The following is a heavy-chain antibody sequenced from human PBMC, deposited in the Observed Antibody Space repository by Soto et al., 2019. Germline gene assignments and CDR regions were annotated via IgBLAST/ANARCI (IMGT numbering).Heavy chain of an antibody. Sequence: QVQLVESGGGVVQPGRSLRLSCAASGFTFSSYGMHWVRQAPGKGLEWVAVISYDGSNKYYADSVKGRFTISRDNSESALYRQMNSLKAEDTAVYYCAKGPAVVVVAAAMYYYCGMDVWGQGTTVTVCS. D-gene: IGHD2-15*01. CDR1: GFTFSSYG. J-gene: IGHJ6*02. V-gene: IGHV3-30*18. CDR2: ISYDGSNK. CDR3: AKGPAVVVVAAAMYYYCGMDV.